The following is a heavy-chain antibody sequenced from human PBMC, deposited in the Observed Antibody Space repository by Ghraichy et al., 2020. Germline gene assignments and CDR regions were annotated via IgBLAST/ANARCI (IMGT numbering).Heavy chain of an antibody. J-gene: IGHJ4*02. D-gene: IGHD6-13*01. Sequence: GESLNISCAASGFTFSNYWMTWVRQAPGKGLEWVANIKQDGSEKYYMDSVKGRFTISRDNAKNSLYLQVHSLRAMDTAVYFCARDLAAAFDCWGQGTLVTVSS. CDR3: ARDLAAAFDC. CDR2: IKQDGSEK. CDR1: GFTFSNYW. V-gene: IGHV3-7*01.